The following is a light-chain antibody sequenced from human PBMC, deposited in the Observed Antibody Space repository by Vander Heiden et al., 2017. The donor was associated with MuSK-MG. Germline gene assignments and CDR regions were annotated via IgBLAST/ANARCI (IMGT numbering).Light chain of an antibody. V-gene: IGLV3-1*01. Sequence: SSELTQPPSASVSPGQTASITCAGDKLGDKYACWYQRKPGQSPVLVIYQDSKRPSGIPERFSGSNSGNTATLTISGTQAMDEADYYCQAWDSSTAVFGGGTKLTVL. CDR2: QDS. CDR1: KLGDKY. CDR3: QAWDSSTAV. J-gene: IGLJ2*01.